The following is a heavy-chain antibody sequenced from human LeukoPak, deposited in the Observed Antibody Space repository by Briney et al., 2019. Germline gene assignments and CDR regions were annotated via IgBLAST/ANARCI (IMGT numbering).Heavy chain of an antibody. V-gene: IGHV1-46*01. CDR1: GYTFTTYY. J-gene: IGHJ4*02. Sequence: ASVKVSCKTSGYTFTTYYIHWVRQAPGQGLEWLGIINPSGGTTTYAQKFQGRVTMTRDTSTSTVYMELNTLRSEDTAVYYCARASNYYYDVTADYPRYWGQGTLVTVSS. D-gene: IGHD3-22*01. CDR2: INPSGGTT. CDR3: ARASNYYYDVTADYPRY.